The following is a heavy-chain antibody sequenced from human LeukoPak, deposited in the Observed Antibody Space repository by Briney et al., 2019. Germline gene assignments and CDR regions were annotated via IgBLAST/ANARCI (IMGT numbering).Heavy chain of an antibody. CDR3: AKDGGEYYDILTGYYPRLYYMDV. V-gene: IGHV3-23*01. CDR2: ISGIGGST. CDR1: GFTFSTYG. Sequence: PGGSVRLSCLASGFTFSTYGMSWVRPAPGKGLEWVSAISGIGGSTYYADSVKGRFTISRDNSKNTLYLQMNSLRAEDTAVYYCAKDGGEYYDILTGYYPRLYYMDVWGKGTTVTISS. J-gene: IGHJ6*03. D-gene: IGHD3-9*01.